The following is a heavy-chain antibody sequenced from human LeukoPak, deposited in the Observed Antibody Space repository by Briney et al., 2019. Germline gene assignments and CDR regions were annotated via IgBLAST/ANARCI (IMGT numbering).Heavy chain of an antibody. J-gene: IGHJ4*02. CDR2: ISRSGDTT. CDR3: ADSNYWYPIDY. V-gene: IGHV3-23*01. D-gene: IGHD4-11*01. CDR1: GFSFSSYA. Sequence: GGSLRLSCAASGFSFSSYAMRWVRQAPGKGLEWVSSISRSGDTTYYADSVKGRFTISRDNSKNTLYLQMNSLRAEDTAVYFCADSNYWYPIDYWGQGTLVTVPS.